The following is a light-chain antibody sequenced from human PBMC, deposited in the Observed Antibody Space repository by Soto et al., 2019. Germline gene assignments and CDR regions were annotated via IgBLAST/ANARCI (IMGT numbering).Light chain of an antibody. CDR2: DAS. J-gene: IGKJ2*01. V-gene: IGKV3-11*01. CDR1: QSVSSY. Sequence: EMVLTQSPATISLSPRERATLACRASQSVSSYLAWYQQKPGQAPRLIIDDASNRATCIPARFSVSGSGTDFTLNIGSLEPEDFAVYYCQQRSNWPTFGQGTKLELK. CDR3: QQRSNWPT.